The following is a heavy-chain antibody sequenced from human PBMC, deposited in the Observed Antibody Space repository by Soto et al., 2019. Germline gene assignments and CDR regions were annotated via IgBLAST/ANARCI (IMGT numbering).Heavy chain of an antibody. CDR3: ARDQRYYGSGYYYSDS. J-gene: IGHJ1*01. CDR2: MSAFTGKA. Sequence: ASVKVSCKASGYTFISYGISWVRQAPGQGLEWGGWMSAFTGKADYAQIFQDRVTMTTDTSTSTAYMELRSLRSDDTAVYFCARDQRYYGSGYYYSDSWGQGTLVTVSS. CDR1: GYTFISYG. V-gene: IGHV1-18*04. D-gene: IGHD3-10*01.